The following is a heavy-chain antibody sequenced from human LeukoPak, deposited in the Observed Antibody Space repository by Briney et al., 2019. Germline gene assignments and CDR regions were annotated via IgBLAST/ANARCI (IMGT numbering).Heavy chain of an antibody. D-gene: IGHD6-19*01. Sequence: ASVKVSCKASGYTFTDYYMHWVRQAPGQGLEWMGWINPNSGGKNYAQNFQGRVTMTRDTSVSTAYMELSSLRSDDTAVFYCARSSSSGWYVGGLDYWGQGILVTVSS. CDR1: GYTFTDYY. CDR2: INPNSGGK. J-gene: IGHJ4*02. CDR3: ARSSSSGWYVGGLDY. V-gene: IGHV1-2*02.